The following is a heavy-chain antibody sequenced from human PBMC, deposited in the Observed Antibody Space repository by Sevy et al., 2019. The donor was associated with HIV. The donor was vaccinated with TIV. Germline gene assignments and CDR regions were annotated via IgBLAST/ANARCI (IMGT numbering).Heavy chain of an antibody. D-gene: IGHD3-22*01. CDR3: ARGYSDSSGYGHYYYYAMDV. Sequence: ASVKVSCKASGYTFTSYGISWVRQAPGQGLEWMGWISAYNGNTNYAQKLQGRVTMTTDTSTSTAYMELRSLRSDDTAVYYCARGYSDSSGYGHYYYYAMDVWGQGTTVTVSS. V-gene: IGHV1-18*01. CDR1: GYTFTSYG. CDR2: ISAYNGNT. J-gene: IGHJ6*02.